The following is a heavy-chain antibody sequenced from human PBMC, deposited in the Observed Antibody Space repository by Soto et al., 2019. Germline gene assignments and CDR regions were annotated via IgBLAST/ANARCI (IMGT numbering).Heavy chain of an antibody. D-gene: IGHD3-22*01. CDR3: ARDEYYYDSSGYYAY. V-gene: IGHV1-18*01. CDR1: GYTCTSYG. CDR2: ISAYNGNT. J-gene: IGHJ4*02. Sequence: ASVKVSCKASGYTCTSYGISWVRQAPGQGLEWMGWISAYNGNTNYAQKLQGRVTMTTDTSTSTAYMELRSLRSDDTAVYYCARDEYYYDSSGYYAYWGQGTLVTAPQ.